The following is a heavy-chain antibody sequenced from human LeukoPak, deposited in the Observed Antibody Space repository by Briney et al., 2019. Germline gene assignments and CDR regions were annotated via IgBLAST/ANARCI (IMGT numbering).Heavy chain of an antibody. V-gene: IGHV3-30-3*01. Sequence: PGRSLRLSCAASGFTFSSYAMHWVRQAPGKGLEWVAVISYDGSNKYYADSVKGRFTISRDNSKNTLYLQMNSLRAEDTAVYYCARDGPITTIVVAPHAFDIWGQGTMVTVSS. D-gene: IGHD3-22*01. CDR2: ISYDGSNK. CDR1: GFTFSSYA. CDR3: ARDGPITTIVVAPHAFDI. J-gene: IGHJ3*02.